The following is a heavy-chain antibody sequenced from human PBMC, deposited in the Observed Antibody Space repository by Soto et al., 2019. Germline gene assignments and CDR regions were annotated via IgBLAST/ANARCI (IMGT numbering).Heavy chain of an antibody. CDR3: ARTLYYYDSSGAPYDAFDI. CDR2: IIPIFGTA. D-gene: IGHD3-22*01. Sequence: SVKVSCKASGGTFSSYAISWVRQAPGQGLEWMGGIIPIFGTANYAQKFQGRVTITADESTSTAYMELSSLRSEDTAVYHCARTLYYYDSSGAPYDAFDIWGQGTMVTVSS. CDR1: GGTFSSYA. J-gene: IGHJ3*02. V-gene: IGHV1-69*13.